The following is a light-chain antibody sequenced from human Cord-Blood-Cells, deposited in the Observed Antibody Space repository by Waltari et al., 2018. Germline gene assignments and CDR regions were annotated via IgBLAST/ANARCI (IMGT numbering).Light chain of an antibody. CDR3: QQRSNWYT. J-gene: IGKJ2*01. V-gene: IGKV3-11*01. Sequence: EIVLTQSPATLSLSPGERATLSCRASQRVSSYLAWYQQKPGQAPRLLIYEASNRATGIPARFSGSGSGTDFTLTISSREPEDFAVYYCQQRSNWYTFGQGTKLEIK. CDR1: QRVSSY. CDR2: EAS.